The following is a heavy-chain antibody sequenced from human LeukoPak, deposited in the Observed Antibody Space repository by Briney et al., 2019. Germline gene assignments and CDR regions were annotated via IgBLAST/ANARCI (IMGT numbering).Heavy chain of an antibody. CDR3: ARGFGKAAANVFGGYTMDV. J-gene: IGHJ6*02. Sequence: GVSLRLSCAASGFTVDSNYMSWVRQAPGKGLEWVSLIYTGGSTYYADSVRGRFTNSRDNSKNTLYLQMNSLRPEDTAVYYCARGFGKAAANVFGGYTMDVWGQGTTVTVSS. D-gene: IGHD6-13*01. CDR1: GFTVDSNY. V-gene: IGHV3-66*02. CDR2: IYTGGST.